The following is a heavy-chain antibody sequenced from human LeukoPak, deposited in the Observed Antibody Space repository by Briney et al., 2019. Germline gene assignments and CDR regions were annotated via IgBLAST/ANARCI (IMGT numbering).Heavy chain of an antibody. Sequence: GGSLRLSCAASGFTVSSNYMSWVRQAPGKGLEWVSVIYSGGSTYYADSVKGRFTISRDNSKNTLYLQMNSLRAEDTAVYYCASSGIAVAGMGSDAFDIWGQGTMVTVSS. CDR2: IYSGGST. D-gene: IGHD6-19*01. J-gene: IGHJ3*02. CDR3: ASSGIAVAGMGSDAFDI. CDR1: GFTVSSNY. V-gene: IGHV3-53*01.